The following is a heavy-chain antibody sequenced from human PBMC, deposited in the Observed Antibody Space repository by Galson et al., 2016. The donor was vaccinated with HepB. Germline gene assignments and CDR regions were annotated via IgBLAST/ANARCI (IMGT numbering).Heavy chain of an antibody. Sequence: SETLSLTCAVSGGSISSSNWWSWVRQPPGKGLEWIGDIYHTGTTNYGPSLKSRVTMSVDKSENHFSLNLTSVTAADTAVYYCARRGIAGANIVGSTRTNHNWFDPWGQGTLVTVSS. J-gene: IGHJ5*02. V-gene: IGHV4-4*02. CDR2: IYHTGTT. CDR1: GGSISSSNW. D-gene: IGHD1-26*01. CDR3: ARRGIAGANIVGSTRTNHNWFDP.